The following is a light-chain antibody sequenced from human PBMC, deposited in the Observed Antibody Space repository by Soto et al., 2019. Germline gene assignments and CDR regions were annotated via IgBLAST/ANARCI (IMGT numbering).Light chain of an antibody. V-gene: IGKV3-15*01. CDR3: QQYNNWPLT. J-gene: IGKJ4*01. Sequence: EIVMTQSPATLSVSPGERATLSCRARQSVSSNLAWYQQKPGQAPRLLIYGASTRATGIPATFSGSGSGTEFTLTISSLQSEDFAVYYCQQYNNWPLTFGGGTKVEIQ. CDR1: QSVSSN. CDR2: GAS.